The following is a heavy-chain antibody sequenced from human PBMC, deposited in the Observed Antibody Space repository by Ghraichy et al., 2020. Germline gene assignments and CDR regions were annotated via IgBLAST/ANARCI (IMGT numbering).Heavy chain of an antibody. D-gene: IGHD1-14*01. V-gene: IGHV3-33*01. CDR3: ARDLGRNTALLIFDY. J-gene: IGHJ4*02. CDR2: IWYDGSNK. Sequence: VAVIWYDGSNKYYADSVKGRFTISRDNSKTTLYLQMNSLRAEDTAVYYCARDLGRNTALLIFDYRGQGTLVTVSS.